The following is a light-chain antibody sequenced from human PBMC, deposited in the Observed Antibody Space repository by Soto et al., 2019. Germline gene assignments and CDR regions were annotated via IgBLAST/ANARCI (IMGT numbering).Light chain of an antibody. CDR2: EVS. CDR1: SSDVGGYNY. J-gene: IGLJ3*02. Sequence: QSALTQPASVSGSPGQSITISCTGTSSDVGGYNYVSWFQQHPGKAPKLKIYEVSNRPSGVSNRFSGSKSGYTASLTISELQAEDEPDHYRTSFTSRNTGVFGGGTKVTVL. V-gene: IGLV2-14*03. CDR3: TSFTSRNTGV.